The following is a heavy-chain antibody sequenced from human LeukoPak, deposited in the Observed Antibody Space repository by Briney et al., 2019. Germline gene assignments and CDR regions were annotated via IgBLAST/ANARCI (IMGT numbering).Heavy chain of an antibody. CDR3: ARVGVVFDY. D-gene: IGHD3-16*01. J-gene: IGHJ4*02. Sequence: SETLSLTCTVSGDSISSRSYHWAWVRQPPGKGLEWIGSIYYSGITYYNPSLKSRVTISVDTSKNQFSLKLSSVTAADTAVYYCARVGVVFDYWGQGTLVTVSS. V-gene: IGHV4-39*01. CDR2: IYYSGIT. CDR1: GDSISSRSYH.